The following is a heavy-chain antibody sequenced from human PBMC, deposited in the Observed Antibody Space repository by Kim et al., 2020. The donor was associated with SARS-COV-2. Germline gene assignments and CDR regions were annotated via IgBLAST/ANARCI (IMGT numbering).Heavy chain of an antibody. V-gene: IGHV3-23*01. D-gene: IGHD6-19*01. Sequence: GGSLRLSCAASGFTFNTYAMSWVRQAPGKGLEWVSAISDSGGITYYADSVKGRFTISRDSSKNKLYLQMNSLRAEDTAVYYCVRSRLYTSGWYYFDYWGQGTLVTVFS. CDR3: VRSRLYTSGWYYFDY. J-gene: IGHJ4*02. CDR1: GFTFNTYA. CDR2: ISDSGGIT.